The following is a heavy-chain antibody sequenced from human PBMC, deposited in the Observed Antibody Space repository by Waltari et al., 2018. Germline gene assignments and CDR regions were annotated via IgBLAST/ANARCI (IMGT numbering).Heavy chain of an antibody. CDR3: ARGILGATANSYYHHGMDV. Sequence: QVQLQESGPGLVQPSQTLSLTCIVSGASIRSGGSYCTWIRQHPGKALEWVGIIHHSGSTSYNPSLKNRVTIESDTSKNEFSLRLTSMTAADTAVYYCARGILGATANSYYHHGMDVWGQGTAVTVSS. CDR2: IHHSGST. J-gene: IGHJ6*02. V-gene: IGHV4-31*03. CDR1: GASIRSGGSY. D-gene: IGHD3-3*01.